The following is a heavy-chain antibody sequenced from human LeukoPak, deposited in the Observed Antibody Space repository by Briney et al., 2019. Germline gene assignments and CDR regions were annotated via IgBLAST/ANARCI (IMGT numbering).Heavy chain of an antibody. V-gene: IGHV4-4*07. Sequence: PSETLSLTCTVSGASISSYYWSWIRQPAGKGLEWIGRIYTTGSTNNNPSLKSRVTMSVDTSKNQFSLRLSSVTAADTAVYYCARDAWFGAGRTFAYWGQGTLVTVSS. CDR1: GASISSYY. CDR2: IYTTGST. J-gene: IGHJ4*02. D-gene: IGHD3-10*01. CDR3: ARDAWFGAGRTFAY.